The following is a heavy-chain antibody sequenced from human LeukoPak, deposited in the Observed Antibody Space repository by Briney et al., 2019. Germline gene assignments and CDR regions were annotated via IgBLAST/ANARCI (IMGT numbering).Heavy chain of an antibody. CDR3: ARGDNYYGSGSYLFDY. V-gene: IGHV4-59*01. CDR1: GGSISSYY. D-gene: IGHD3-10*01. J-gene: IGHJ4*02. Sequence: PSETLSLTCTVSGGSISSYYWSWIRQPPGKGLEWIGYIYYSGSTNYNPSLKSRVTISVDTSKNQFSLKLSSVTAADTAVYYCARGDNYYGSGSYLFDYWGQGTLVTVSS. CDR2: IYYSGST.